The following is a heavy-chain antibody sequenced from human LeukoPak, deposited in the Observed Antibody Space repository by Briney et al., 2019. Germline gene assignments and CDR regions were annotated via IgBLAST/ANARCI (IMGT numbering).Heavy chain of an antibody. CDR2: IYPRDGST. Sequence: ASVKVSCKASGYTFTSNYIHWVRQAPGQGLEWMGMIYPRDGSTSYAQKFQGRVTVTRDTSTSTVHMELSGLRSEDTAVYYCARVEYISGYSHVYWGQGTLVTVSS. J-gene: IGHJ4*02. D-gene: IGHD3-22*01. V-gene: IGHV1-46*01. CDR3: ARVEYISGYSHVY. CDR1: GYTFTSNY.